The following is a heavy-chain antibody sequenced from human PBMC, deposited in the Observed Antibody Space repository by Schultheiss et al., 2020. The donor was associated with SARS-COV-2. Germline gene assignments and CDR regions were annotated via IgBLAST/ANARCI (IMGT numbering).Heavy chain of an antibody. CDR3: ARGPQPAHFDY. J-gene: IGHJ4*02. CDR1: GGSISSGGYS. D-gene: IGHD5-18*01. V-gene: IGHV4-30-4*07. CDR2: IYYSGST. Sequence: SETLSLTCAVSGGSISSGGYSWSWIRQPPGKGLEWIGYIYYSGSTNYNPSLKSRVTISVDTSKNQFSLQLNSVTPEDTAVYYCARGPQPAHFDYWGQGTLVTVSS.